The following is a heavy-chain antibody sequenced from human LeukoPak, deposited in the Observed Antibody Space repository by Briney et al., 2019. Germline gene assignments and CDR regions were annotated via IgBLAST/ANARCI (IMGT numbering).Heavy chain of an antibody. CDR2: TYYSGST. V-gene: IGHV4-39*01. Sequence: PSETLSLTCTVSGGSISSSSYYWGWIRQPPGKGLEWIGSTYYSGSTYYNPSLKSRVTISVDTSKNQFSLKLSSVTAADTAVYYCARRGKVYYYGMDVWGQGTTVTVSS. J-gene: IGHJ6*02. CDR1: GGSISSSSYY. CDR3: ARRGKVYYYGMDV.